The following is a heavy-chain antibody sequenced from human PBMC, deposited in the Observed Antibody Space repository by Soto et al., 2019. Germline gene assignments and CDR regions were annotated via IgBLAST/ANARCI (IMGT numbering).Heavy chain of an antibody. CDR2: INTGNGDT. D-gene: IGHD6-6*01. V-gene: IGHV1-3*04. Sequence: GASVKVSCKASGYTFTSYIMHWVRQAPGQSLEWMGWINTGNGDTAYSDKFQGRVTITKDTSASTAYVELSSLRSEDTAVYYCASYSSSSPGYWFDPWGQGTLVTVSS. J-gene: IGHJ5*02. CDR3: ASYSSSSPGYWFDP. CDR1: GYTFTSYI.